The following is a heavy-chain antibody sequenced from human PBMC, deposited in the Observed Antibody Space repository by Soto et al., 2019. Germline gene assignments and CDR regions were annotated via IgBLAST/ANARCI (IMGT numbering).Heavy chain of an antibody. CDR1: GDSISSYY. Sequence: SETLSLTCTVSGDSISSYYWNWIRQPPGKGLEWIGDVYYSGSTNYNPSLKSRVTMSVDTSKNQFSRQLSSVTAADTAVYYWASRKSGLPFDYWGQCIVVTVSS. J-gene: IGHJ4*02. D-gene: IGHD3-16*01. CDR3: ASRKSGLPFDY. V-gene: IGHV4-59*01. CDR2: VYYSGST.